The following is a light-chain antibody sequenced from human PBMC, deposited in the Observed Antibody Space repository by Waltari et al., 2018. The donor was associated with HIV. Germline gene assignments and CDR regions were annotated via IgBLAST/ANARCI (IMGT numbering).Light chain of an antibody. Sequence: QSVLTQPASVSGSPGQSITISCTGTSSDVGAFDYVSWHQQHPGMAPKLIIYDVNKRPSGVSSRFSGSKSGDTASLTISALRAEDEGDYYCCSYTIARTFLFGGGTKLTVL. V-gene: IGLV2-14*03. CDR2: DVN. CDR1: SSDVGAFDY. CDR3: CSYTIARTFL. J-gene: IGLJ3*02.